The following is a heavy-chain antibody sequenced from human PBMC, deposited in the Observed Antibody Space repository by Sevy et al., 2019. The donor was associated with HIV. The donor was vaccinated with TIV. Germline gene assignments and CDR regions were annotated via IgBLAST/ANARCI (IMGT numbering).Heavy chain of an antibody. CDR3: ARRNYYDRSGLFAY. V-gene: IGHV5-51*01. CDR1: GYIFTNYW. CDR2: IFPTDFDT. J-gene: IGHJ4*02. D-gene: IGHD3-22*01. Sequence: GESLKIYCKGSGYIFTNYWIGWVRQMPGKGLEWMGIIFPTDFDTRYSPSFQGKITVSVGNSICTAYLQWSSLKASDTGRYYCARRNYYDRSGLFAYWGQATLVTVAS.